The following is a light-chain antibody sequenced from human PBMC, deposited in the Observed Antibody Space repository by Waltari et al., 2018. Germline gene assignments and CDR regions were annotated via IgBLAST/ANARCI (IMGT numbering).Light chain of an antibody. CDR2: GQD. CDR1: SLGRYY. Sequence: SSELTQDPAVSVALGPTVSITCQGDSLGRYYASWYQQRPGQAPILILYGQDNRPSGIPDRFAGSTSGNTASLTITGAQAEDEADYYCLSRDTTSTRVFGGGTRLTV. J-gene: IGLJ3*02. V-gene: IGLV3-19*01. CDR3: LSRDTTSTRV.